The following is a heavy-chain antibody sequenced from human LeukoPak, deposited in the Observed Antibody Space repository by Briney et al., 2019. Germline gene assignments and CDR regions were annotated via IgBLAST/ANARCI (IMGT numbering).Heavy chain of an antibody. V-gene: IGHV3-33*08. CDR2: IWYDGSNK. CDR3: ARANVDTAMGDFDY. Sequence: GGSLRLSCAASGFTVSSNYMSWVRQAPGKGLEWVAVIWYDGSNKYYADSVKGRFTISRDNSKNTLYLQMNSLRAEDTAVYYCARANVDTAMGDFDYWGQGTLVTVSS. CDR1: GFTVSSNY. J-gene: IGHJ4*02. D-gene: IGHD5-18*01.